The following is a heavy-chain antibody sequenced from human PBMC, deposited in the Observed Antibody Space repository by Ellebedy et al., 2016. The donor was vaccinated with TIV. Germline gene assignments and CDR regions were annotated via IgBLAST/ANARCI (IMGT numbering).Heavy chain of an antibody. CDR3: ARDWAVDRLIPIGEFDY. CDR2: IKQDGSEK. CDR1: GFTFSSYW. J-gene: IGHJ4*02. D-gene: IGHD3-16*01. V-gene: IGHV3-7*03. Sequence: GGSLRLSXAASGFTFSSYWMSWVRQAPGKGLEWVANIKQDGSEKYYVDSVKGRFTISRDNAKNSLYLQMNSLRAEDTAVYYCARDWAVDRLIPIGEFDYWGQGTLVTVSS.